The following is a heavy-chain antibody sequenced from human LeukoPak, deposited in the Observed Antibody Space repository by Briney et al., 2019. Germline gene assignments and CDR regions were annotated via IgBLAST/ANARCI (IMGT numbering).Heavy chain of an antibody. Sequence: PGGSLRLSCAASGFTFSSYSMNWVRQAPGKGLEWVSSISSSSSYIYYADSVKGRFTISRDNAKNSLYLQMNSLRAEDTAVYYCARGSIAVAGLDHWGQGTLVTVSS. CDR2: ISSSSSYI. CDR1: GFTFSSYS. V-gene: IGHV3-21*01. D-gene: IGHD6-19*01. J-gene: IGHJ4*02. CDR3: ARGSIAVAGLDH.